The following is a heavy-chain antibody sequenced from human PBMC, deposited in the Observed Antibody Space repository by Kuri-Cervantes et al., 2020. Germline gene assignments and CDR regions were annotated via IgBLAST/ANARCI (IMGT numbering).Heavy chain of an antibody. CDR2: ISYDGSNK. J-gene: IGHJ6*02. CDR1: GFTFSNYV. V-gene: IGHV3-30-3*01. D-gene: IGHD4-17*01. Sequence: GESLKISCADSGFTFSNYVMHWVRQAAGKGLEWVAVISYDGSNKYYADSVKGRFTISRDNSKNTLYLQMNSLRAEDTAVYYCARETVTTYYYYYYGMDVWGQGTTVTVSS. CDR3: ARETVTTYYYYYYGMDV.